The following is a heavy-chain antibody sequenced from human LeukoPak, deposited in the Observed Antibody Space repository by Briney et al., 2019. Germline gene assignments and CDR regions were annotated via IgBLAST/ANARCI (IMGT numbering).Heavy chain of an antibody. J-gene: IGHJ4*02. D-gene: IGHD2-21*02. V-gene: IGHV3-7*01. CDR3: AKWGPYCVGDYCPALDS. CDR1: RFTFSNYW. CDR2: INQDGSKK. Sequence: GGSLRLSCIASRFTFSNYWMSWVRQAPGKGLEWVANINQDGSKKRYADSMKGRFTISRDNAKESLHLQLNSLRAEDTAVYYCAKWGPYCVGDYCPALDSWGQGTLVTVSS.